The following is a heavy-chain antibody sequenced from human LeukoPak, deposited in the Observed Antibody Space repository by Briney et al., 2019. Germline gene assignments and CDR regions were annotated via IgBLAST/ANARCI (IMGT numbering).Heavy chain of an antibody. V-gene: IGHV4-59*01. J-gene: IGHJ5*02. CDR1: SGSISSYY. CDR2: IYYSGST. D-gene: IGHD3-22*01. CDR3: ARETPYYYDSSAAGWFDP. Sequence: SETLSLTCTVSSGSISSYYWSWIRQPPGKGLEWIGNIYYSGSTNYNPSLKSRITISVDTSKNQFSLKLSAVTAADTAVYYCARETPYYYDSSAAGWFDPWGQGTLVTVSS.